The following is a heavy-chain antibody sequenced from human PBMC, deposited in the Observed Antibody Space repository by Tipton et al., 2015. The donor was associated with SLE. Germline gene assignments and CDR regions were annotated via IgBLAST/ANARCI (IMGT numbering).Heavy chain of an antibody. D-gene: IGHD6-13*01. CDR1: GFTFDDYG. J-gene: IGHJ4*02. V-gene: IGHV3-20*04. CDR2: INWNGGST. CDR3: AKETIAAAGANDY. Sequence: GSLRLSCAASGFTFDDYGMSWVRQAPGKGLEWVSGINWNGGSTGYADSVKGRFTISRDNSKNTLYLQMNSLRAEDTAVYYCAKETIAAAGANDYWGQGTLVTVSS.